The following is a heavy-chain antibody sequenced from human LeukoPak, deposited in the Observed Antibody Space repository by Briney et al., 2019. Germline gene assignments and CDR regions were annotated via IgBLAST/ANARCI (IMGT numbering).Heavy chain of an antibody. CDR3: ARMAYSSGWYSSYFDY. CDR2: ISWDGGSR. Sequence: AGGSLRLSCAASGFSFDEYTLHWVRQAPGKGLEWVSLISWDGGSRDYADSVKGRFTISRDNAKNSLYLQMNSLKAEDTAVYYCARMAYSSGWYSSYFDYWGQGTLVTVSS. V-gene: IGHV3-43*01. J-gene: IGHJ4*02. D-gene: IGHD6-19*01. CDR1: GFSFDEYT.